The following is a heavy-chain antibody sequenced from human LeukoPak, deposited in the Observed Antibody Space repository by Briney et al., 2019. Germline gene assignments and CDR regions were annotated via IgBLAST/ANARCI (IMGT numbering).Heavy chain of an antibody. Sequence: GGSLRLSCAASGFTFRNYWMHWVRQAPGMGLVWVSRVKGDGSFTDYADSVKGRFTISRDNAKNTLYLQMYSLRAEDTAAYYCVRDGDDYNFDYWGQGSLVTVSS. J-gene: IGHJ4*02. CDR2: VKGDGSFT. CDR3: VRDGDDYNFDY. CDR1: GFTFRNYW. D-gene: IGHD5-24*01. V-gene: IGHV3-74*01.